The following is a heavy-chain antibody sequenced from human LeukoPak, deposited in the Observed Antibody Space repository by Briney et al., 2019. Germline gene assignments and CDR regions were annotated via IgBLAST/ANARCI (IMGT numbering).Heavy chain of an antibody. D-gene: IGHD3-22*01. Sequence: GGSLRLSCVASGFTFSTYTMVWVRQAPGKGLEWVSSISSSSSYVFNADSVKGRFSISRDNAKNSLFLQMNTLRAEDTAVYYCARDVVGYYDSSGYYLSASDIWGQGTMVTVSS. V-gene: IGHV3-21*01. CDR2: ISSSSSYV. J-gene: IGHJ3*02. CDR1: GFTFSTYT. CDR3: ARDVVGYYDSSGYYLSASDI.